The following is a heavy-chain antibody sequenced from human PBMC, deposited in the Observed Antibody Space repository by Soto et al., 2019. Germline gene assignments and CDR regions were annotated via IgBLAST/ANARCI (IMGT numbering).Heavy chain of an antibody. CDR3: AALDTAMVKTTGY. CDR1: GYSISTYW. V-gene: IGHV3-7*01. CDR2: VKKDGSEE. D-gene: IGHD5-18*01. Sequence: GGSLRLSCSASGYSISTYWMTWVRQAPGKGREWVANVKKDGSEEYYVDSVKGRFTISRDNAKNSLYLQMNSLRAEDTAVYYCAALDTAMVKTTGYWGQGTLVTVSS. J-gene: IGHJ4*02.